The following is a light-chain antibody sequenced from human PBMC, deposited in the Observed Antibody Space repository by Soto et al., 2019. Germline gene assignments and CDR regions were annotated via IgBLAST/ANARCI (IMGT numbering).Light chain of an antibody. CDR1: QSVSGSY. J-gene: IGKJ3*01. V-gene: IGKV3-20*01. CDR2: GAS. Sequence: EIVLTQSPGTLSLFPGERATLSCRAIQSVSGSYLAWYKQKPGQAPRPIIYGASNRATGIPDRFSGSGSGTDFTLTISRLEPEDFAVYYCQQYGSSPFTFGPGTKVDIK. CDR3: QQYGSSPFT.